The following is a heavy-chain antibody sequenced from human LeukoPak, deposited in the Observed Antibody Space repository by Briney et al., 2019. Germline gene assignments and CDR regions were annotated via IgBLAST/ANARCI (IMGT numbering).Heavy chain of an antibody. V-gene: IGHV3-7*03. CDR1: GFTFSTYW. Sequence: GGSLRLSCAASGFTFSTYWMSWVRQAPGKGLEWVANIKQDGSQKYYVDSVKGRFTISRDNAKNSLYLQMNSLRAEDTAVYYCARDSYSGYDTTPDYWGKGTLVTVPS. J-gene: IGHJ4*02. CDR3: ARDSYSGYDTTPDY. D-gene: IGHD5-12*01. CDR2: IKQDGSQK.